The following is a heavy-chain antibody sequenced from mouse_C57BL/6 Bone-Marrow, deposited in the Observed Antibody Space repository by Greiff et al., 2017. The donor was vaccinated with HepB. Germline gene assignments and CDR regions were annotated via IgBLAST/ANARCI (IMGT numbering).Heavy chain of an antibody. CDR1: GYTFTDYY. CDR2: INPYNGGT. D-gene: IGHD3-2*02. J-gene: IGHJ3*01. V-gene: IGHV1-19*01. CDR3: AKKTAQATSFAY. Sequence: VQLQQSGPVLVKPGASVKMSCKASGYTFTDYYMNWVKQSHGKSLEWIGVINPYNGGTSYNQKFKGKATLTVDKSSSTAYMELNSLTSEDSAVYYCAKKTAQATSFAYWGQGTLVTVSA.